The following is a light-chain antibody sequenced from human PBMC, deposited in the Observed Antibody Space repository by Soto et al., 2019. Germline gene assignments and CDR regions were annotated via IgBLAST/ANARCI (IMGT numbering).Light chain of an antibody. CDR1: QSVSSSY. J-gene: IGKJ5*01. V-gene: IGKV3-20*01. CDR2: GAS. CDR3: HQYSNSPNI. Sequence: EIVLTQSPGTLSLSPGERATLSCRASQSVSSSYLAWYQQKPGQAPRLLIYGASSRATGIPDRFSGSGSGTDFTLTISRLKPEDFAMYYCHQYSNSPNIFGQRTLLEIK.